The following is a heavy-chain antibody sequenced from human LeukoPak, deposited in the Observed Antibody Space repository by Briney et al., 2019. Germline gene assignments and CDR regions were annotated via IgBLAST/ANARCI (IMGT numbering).Heavy chain of an antibody. Sequence: GPVTVSCKASGYTFTSYAMNWVRQAPGQGLEWMGWMNTNTGNPTYAQGFTGRFVFSLDTSVSTAYLQISSLKAEDTAVYYCARDNHCSSTSCSFDYWGQGTLVTVSS. CDR2: MNTNTGNP. V-gene: IGHV7-4-1*02. J-gene: IGHJ4*02. CDR3: ARDNHCSSTSCSFDY. CDR1: GYTFTSYA. D-gene: IGHD2-2*01.